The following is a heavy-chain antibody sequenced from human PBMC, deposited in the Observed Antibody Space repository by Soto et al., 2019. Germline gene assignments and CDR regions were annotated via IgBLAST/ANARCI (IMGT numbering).Heavy chain of an antibody. Sequence: QVQLQESGPGLVKPSETLSLTCTVSGGSISSYYWSWIRQPPGKGLEWIGYIYYSGSTNYNPSLKSRVTISVDTSKNQCTLKLSSVTAADTAVYYCARGDPLLWFGEKVYYGMDVWGQVTTVTVYS. CDR2: IYYSGST. CDR1: GGSISSYY. V-gene: IGHV4-59*01. D-gene: IGHD3-10*01. CDR3: ARGDPLLWFGEKVYYGMDV. J-gene: IGHJ6*02.